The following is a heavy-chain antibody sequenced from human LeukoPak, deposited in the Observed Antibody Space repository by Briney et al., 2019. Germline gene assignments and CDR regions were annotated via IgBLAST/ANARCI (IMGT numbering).Heavy chain of an antibody. J-gene: IGHJ6*04. CDR3: VKDLGYYDILTGYYRSGDYYYGMDV. CDR2: ISSNGGST. V-gene: IGHV3-64D*06. Sequence: PGGSLRLSCSASGFTFSSYAMPWVRQAPGKGLEYVSAISSNGGSTYYADSVKGRFTISRDNSKNTLYLQMSSLRAEDTAVYYCVKDLGYYDILTGYYRSGDYYYGMDVWGKGTTVTVSS. D-gene: IGHD3-9*01. CDR1: GFTFSSYA.